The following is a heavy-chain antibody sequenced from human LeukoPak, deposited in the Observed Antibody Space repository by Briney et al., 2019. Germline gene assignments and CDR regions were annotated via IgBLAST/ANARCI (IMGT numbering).Heavy chain of an antibody. CDR2: ISAYNGNT. Sequence: ASVKVSCKASGYTFTSYGISRVRQAPGQGLEWMGWISAYNGNTNYAQKLQGRVTMTADTSTSTAYMELRSLRSDDTAVYYCARIDVAAADYYFDYWGQGTLVTVSS. CDR3: ARIDVAAADYYFDY. D-gene: IGHD6-13*01. V-gene: IGHV1-18*01. J-gene: IGHJ4*02. CDR1: GYTFTSYG.